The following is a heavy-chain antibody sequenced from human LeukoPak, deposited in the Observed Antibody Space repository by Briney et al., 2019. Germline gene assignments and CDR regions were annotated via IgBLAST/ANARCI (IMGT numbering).Heavy chain of an antibody. Sequence: ASVNVSCKASGYMFTDYYMHWVRQAPGQGLEWMGWINPNSGGTNYAQKFQGRVTMTRDTSISTAYMELSRLRSDDTAVYYCARTHATPQIDYWGQGTLVTVSS. CDR1: GYMFTDYY. J-gene: IGHJ4*02. CDR3: ARTHATPQIDY. V-gene: IGHV1-2*02. CDR2: INPNSGGT.